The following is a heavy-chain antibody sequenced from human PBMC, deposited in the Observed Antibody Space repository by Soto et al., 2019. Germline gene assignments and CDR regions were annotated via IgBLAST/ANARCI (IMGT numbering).Heavy chain of an antibody. D-gene: IGHD3-3*01. CDR2: INHSGST. J-gene: IGHJ4*02. CDR3: ARRRDGGFDY. CDR1: GGSFSDYS. Sequence: SETLSLTCAVYGGSFSDYSWTWIRQPPGKGLEWIGEINHSGSTYYNPSLKSRVTISVDTSKNQFSLKLSSVTAADTAVYYCARRRDGGFDYWGQGTLVTVSS. V-gene: IGHV4-34*01.